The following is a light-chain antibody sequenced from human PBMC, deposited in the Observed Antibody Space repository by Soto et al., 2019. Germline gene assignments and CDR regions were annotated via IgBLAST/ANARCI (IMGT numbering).Light chain of an antibody. Sequence: QSALTQPASVSGSPGQSITFSCTGTSSDVGGYDYVSWYQQHPGKAPKFMIYEVSNRPSGVSNRFSGSKSGSTASLTISGLQAEDEADYYCSSYTSSGTVVFGGGTKLTVL. CDR2: EVS. CDR3: SSYTSSGTVV. V-gene: IGLV2-14*01. CDR1: SSDVGGYDY. J-gene: IGLJ2*01.